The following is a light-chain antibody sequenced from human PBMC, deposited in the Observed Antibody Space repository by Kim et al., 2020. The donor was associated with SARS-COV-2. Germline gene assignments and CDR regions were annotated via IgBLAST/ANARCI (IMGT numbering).Light chain of an antibody. CDR3: QQYDSYPFT. CDR1: QSITRS. Sequence: DIQMTQSPSTLSASVGDRVTITCRASQSITRSLAWYQQKPGEAPELLIYKASSLESGVPSGFSGSGSGTEFTLTISSLQPDDFATYYCQQYDSYPFTFAGGTKVDIK. CDR2: KAS. V-gene: IGKV1-5*03. J-gene: IGKJ4*01.